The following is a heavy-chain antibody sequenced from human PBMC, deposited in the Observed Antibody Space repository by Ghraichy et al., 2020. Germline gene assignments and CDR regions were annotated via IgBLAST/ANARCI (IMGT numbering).Heavy chain of an antibody. CDR2: ISGSGGST. CDR1: GFTFSSYA. J-gene: IGHJ4*01. D-gene: IGHD3-22*01. Sequence: GESLNISCAASGFTFSSYAMSWVRQAPGKGLEWDSVISGSGGSTYYADSVKGRFTNSRDNSKNTLYRQMNSLRAEDTAVYYCAKGALPHYYDSSIAYWGHGTLVTVSS. CDR3: AKGALPHYYDSSIAY. V-gene: IGHV3-23*01.